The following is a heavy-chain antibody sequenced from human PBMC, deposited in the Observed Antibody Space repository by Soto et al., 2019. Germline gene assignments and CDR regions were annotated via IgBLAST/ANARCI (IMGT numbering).Heavy chain of an antibody. J-gene: IGHJ3*02. CDR1: NDSITSGRYY. CDR3: ARGRLTIHQGFDT. D-gene: IGHD3-9*01. Sequence: QVQLQESGPGLVKPSQTLSLTCTVSNDSITSGRYYWSWIRQFPGKGLEWIGYIYSSGNPYYNPSLKGQISISLDASNNHFARTVTSVNVADAAIYFCARGRLTIHQGFDTWGQGTRVTVSS. CDR2: IYSSGNP. V-gene: IGHV4-31*01.